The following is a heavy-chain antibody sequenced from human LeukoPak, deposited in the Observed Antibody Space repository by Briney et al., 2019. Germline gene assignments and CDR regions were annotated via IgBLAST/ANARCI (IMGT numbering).Heavy chain of an antibody. CDR2: TNRDGTST. D-gene: IGHD6-13*01. V-gene: IGHV3-74*01. CDR1: GFTFSRTW. J-gene: IGHJ2*01. Sequence: GGSLRLSCAASGFTFSRTWMHWVRQVPGKGLVWVSRTNRDGTSTTYADSVKGRFTVTRDDAANTLHLHMDSLKVEDTAVYFCARDDYRGAAGGNPAYWFFDLXXXGXXXXVSS. CDR3: ARDDYRGAAGGNPAYWFFDL.